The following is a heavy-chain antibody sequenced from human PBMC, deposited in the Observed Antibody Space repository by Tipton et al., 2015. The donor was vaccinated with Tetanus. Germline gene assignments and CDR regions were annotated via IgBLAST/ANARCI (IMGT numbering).Heavy chain of an antibody. J-gene: IGHJ4*02. D-gene: IGHD3-22*01. V-gene: IGHV4-31*03. CDR1: GGSINTGDYY. Sequence: TLSLTCNVSGGSINTGDYYWSWIRQHPGKGLEWIGYIYFTGTTYYNPSLESRLTISIDTSKNQFSLELTSVTAADTAVYYCARDSYYSSRWSFADYWGQGTLVTVSS. CDR2: IYFTGTT. CDR3: ARDSYYSSRWSFADY.